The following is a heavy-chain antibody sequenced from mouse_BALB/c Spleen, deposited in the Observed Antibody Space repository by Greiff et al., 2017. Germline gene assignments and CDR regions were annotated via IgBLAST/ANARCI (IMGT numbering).Heavy chain of an antibody. CDR2: INPSNGRT. CDR1: GYTFTSYW. V-gene: IGHV1S81*02. Sequence: QVQLQQPGAELVKPGASVKLSCKASGYTFTSYWMHWVKQRPGQGLEWIGEINPSNGRTNYNEKFKSKATLTVDKSSSTAYMQLSSLTSEDSAVYYCARERYDDAMDDWGQGTSVTVSS. CDR3: ARERYDDAMDD. J-gene: IGHJ4*01. D-gene: IGHD2-14*01.